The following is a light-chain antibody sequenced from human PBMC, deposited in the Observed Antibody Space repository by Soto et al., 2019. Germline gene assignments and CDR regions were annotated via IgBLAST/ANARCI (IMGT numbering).Light chain of an antibody. Sequence: QSVLTQPPSVSGAPGQRVTISCTGSSSNIGAGYDVHWYQQLPGTAPKLLIYGNSNRPSGVPDRFSGSQSGTSASLAITGLQAEDEADYYCQSYDSSLSGWVFGGGTKVTVL. CDR1: SSNIGAGYD. CDR2: GNS. J-gene: IGLJ3*02. V-gene: IGLV1-40*01. CDR3: QSYDSSLSGWV.